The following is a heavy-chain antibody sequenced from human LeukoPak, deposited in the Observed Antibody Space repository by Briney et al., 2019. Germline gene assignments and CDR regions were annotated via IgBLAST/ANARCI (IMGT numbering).Heavy chain of an antibody. Sequence: PGGSLRLSCAASGFTFSSYSMNWVRQAPGKGLEWVSSISSSSSYIYYADSVKGRFTISRDNAKNSLYLQMNSLRPEDTALYYCAKDMSGGRLRYFDAWGQGVLVTVSS. D-gene: IGHD4-17*01. V-gene: IGHV3-21*04. CDR3: AKDMSGGRLRYFDA. CDR2: ISSSSSYI. J-gene: IGHJ4*02. CDR1: GFTFSSYS.